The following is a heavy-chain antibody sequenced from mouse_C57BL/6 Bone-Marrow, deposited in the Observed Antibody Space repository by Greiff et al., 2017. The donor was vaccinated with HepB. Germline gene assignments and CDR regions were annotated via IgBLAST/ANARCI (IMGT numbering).Heavy chain of an antibody. J-gene: IGHJ4*01. CDR3: ARDYGYDYAMDY. D-gene: IGHD2-2*01. V-gene: IGHV1-82*01. CDR2: IYPGDGDT. CDR1: GYAFSSSW. Sequence: QVQLQQSGPELVKPGASVKISCKASGYAFSSSWVNWVKQRPGKGLEWIGRIYPGDGDTNYNGKFKGKATLTADKSSSTAYMQLSSLTSEDSAVYFCARDYGYDYAMDYWGQGTSVTVSS.